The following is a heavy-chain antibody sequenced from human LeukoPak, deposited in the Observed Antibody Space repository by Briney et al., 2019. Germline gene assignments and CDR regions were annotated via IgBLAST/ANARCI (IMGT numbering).Heavy chain of an antibody. Sequence: PGGSLRLSCAASGFTFSTYAMSWVRQAPGKGLVWVSRINSDGSSTSYADSVKGRFTISRDNAKNTLYLQMNSLRAEDTAVYYCARDHRGSGSRYYYYYMDVWGKGTTVTISS. CDR1: GFTFSTYA. J-gene: IGHJ6*03. V-gene: IGHV3-74*01. D-gene: IGHD3-10*01. CDR2: INSDGSST. CDR3: ARDHRGSGSRYYYYYMDV.